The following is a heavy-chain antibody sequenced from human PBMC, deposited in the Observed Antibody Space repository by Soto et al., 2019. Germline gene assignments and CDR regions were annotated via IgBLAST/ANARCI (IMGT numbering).Heavy chain of an antibody. CDR2: IKSKTDSGTI. CDR3: TTDTKCGNGVCYPYYYGLDV. Sequence: GGSVRLSCAASGFTFSRAWMSWVRQAPGKGLEWVGRIKSKTDSGTIDYAAPVKGRFTISRDDSKNTVYLQMNGLKTEDAAVYYCTTDTKCGNGVCYPYYYGLDVWGQGTTVTVSS. D-gene: IGHD2-8*01. CDR1: GFTFSRAW. J-gene: IGHJ6*02. V-gene: IGHV3-15*01.